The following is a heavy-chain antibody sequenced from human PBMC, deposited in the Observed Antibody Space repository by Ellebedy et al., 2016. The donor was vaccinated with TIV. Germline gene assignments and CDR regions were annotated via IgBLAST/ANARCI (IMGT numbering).Heavy chain of an antibody. J-gene: IGHJ4*02. V-gene: IGHV3-30*03. CDR2: ISYDGSNK. Sequence: GGSLRLSCAASGFTFSSYGMHWVRQAPGKGLEWVAVISYDGSNKYYADSVKGRFTISRDNSKNTLYLQMNSLRAEDSAVYYCARGRIQLWVTGLCDYWGQGTLVTVSS. CDR3: ARGRIQLWVTGLCDY. CDR1: GFTFSSYG. D-gene: IGHD5-18*01.